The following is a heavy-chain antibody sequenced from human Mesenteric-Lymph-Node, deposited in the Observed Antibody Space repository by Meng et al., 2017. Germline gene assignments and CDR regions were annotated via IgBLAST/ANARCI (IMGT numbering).Heavy chain of an antibody. Sequence: ASVKVSCKASGYTFTSYGISWVRQAPGQGLEWMGWISAYNGNTNYAQKLQGRVTMTRNTSISTAYMELSSLRSEDTAVYYCARVPSPYHYYDSSGYYGTYYYYGMDVWGQGTTVTVSS. CDR2: ISAYNGNT. D-gene: IGHD3-22*01. J-gene: IGHJ6*02. CDR1: GYTFTSYG. V-gene: IGHV1-18*01. CDR3: ARVPSPYHYYDSSGYYGTYYYYGMDV.